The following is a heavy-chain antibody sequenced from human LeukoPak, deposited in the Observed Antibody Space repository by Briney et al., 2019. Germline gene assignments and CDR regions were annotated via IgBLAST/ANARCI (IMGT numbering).Heavy chain of an antibody. CDR2: IKQDGSEK. CDR1: GFTFSSYW. V-gene: IGHV3-7*01. CDR3: ARACDFWSGYYTAGFYFDY. D-gene: IGHD3-3*01. J-gene: IGHJ4*02. Sequence: GGSLRLSCAASGFTFSSYWMNWVRQAPGKGLEWVANIKQDGSEKYYVDSVKGRFTITRDNAKNSLYLQMNSLRAEDTAVYYCARACDFWSGYYTAGFYFDYWGQGTLVTVSS.